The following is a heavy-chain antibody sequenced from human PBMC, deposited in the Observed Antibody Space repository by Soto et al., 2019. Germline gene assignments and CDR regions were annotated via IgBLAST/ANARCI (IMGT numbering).Heavy chain of an antibody. CDR2: INPSGGST. V-gene: IGHV1-46*03. CDR3: ARGPPGYCSGGSCYGANYYYGMDV. Sequence: ASVKVSCKASGYTFTSYYMHWVRQAPGQGLEWMGIINPSGGSTSYAQKFQGRVTMTRDTSTSTVYMELSSLRSEDTAVYYCARGPPGYCSGGSCYGANYYYGMDVWGQGTTGTVSS. D-gene: IGHD2-15*01. CDR1: GYTFTSYY. J-gene: IGHJ6*02.